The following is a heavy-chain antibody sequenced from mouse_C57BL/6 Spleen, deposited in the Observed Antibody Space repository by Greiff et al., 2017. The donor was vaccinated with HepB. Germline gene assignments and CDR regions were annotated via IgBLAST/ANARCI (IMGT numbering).Heavy chain of an antibody. D-gene: IGHD1-1*01. Sequence: ESGPGLVKPSQSLSLTCSVTGYSITSGYYWNWIRQFPGNKLEWMGYISYDGSNNYNPSLKNRISITRDTSKNQFFLKLNSVTTEDTATYYCASRGFITTVVADYWGQGTTLTVSS. CDR2: ISYDGSN. CDR1: GYSITSGYY. CDR3: ASRGFITTVVADY. V-gene: IGHV3-6*01. J-gene: IGHJ2*01.